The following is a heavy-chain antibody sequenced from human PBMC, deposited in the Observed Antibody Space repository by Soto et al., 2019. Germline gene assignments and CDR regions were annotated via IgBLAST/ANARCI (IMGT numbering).Heavy chain of an antibody. CDR3: ASTSGATTSVPNYYGMDV. CDR2: INPNSGGT. J-gene: IGHJ6*02. CDR1: GYTFTGYY. D-gene: IGHD1-26*01. Sequence: ASVKVSCKASGYTFTGYYMHWVRQAPGQGLEWMGWINPNSGGTNYAQKFQGWVTMTRDTSISTAYMELSRLRSDDTAVYYCASTSGATTSVPNYYGMDVWGQGTTVTVSS. V-gene: IGHV1-2*04.